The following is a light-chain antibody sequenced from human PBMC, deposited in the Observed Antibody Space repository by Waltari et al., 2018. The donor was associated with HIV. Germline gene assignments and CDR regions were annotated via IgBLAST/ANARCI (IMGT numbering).Light chain of an antibody. Sequence: SYELTPPPSVSVSPGQPDRHTCSGDASPKQYGYWYQQKPGQAPVLVIYKDSEKSSGIPERFSGSSSGTTVTLTISAVQAEDEADYYCQSTDSSGTYVVFGGGTKLTVL. CDR3: QSTDSSGTYVV. CDR1: ASPKQY. J-gene: IGLJ2*01. CDR2: KDS. V-gene: IGLV3-25*03.